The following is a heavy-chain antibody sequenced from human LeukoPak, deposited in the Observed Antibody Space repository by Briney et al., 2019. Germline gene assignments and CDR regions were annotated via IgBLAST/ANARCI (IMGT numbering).Heavy chain of an antibody. V-gene: IGHV4-59*12. D-gene: IGHD3-9*01. Sequence: SQTLSLTCTVSGGSISSYYWSWIRQPPGKGLEWIGYIYYSGSTNYNPSLKSRVTISVDTSKNQFSLKLSSVTAADTAVYYCAREPGATYYDILTGWGYFDYWGQGTLVTVSS. CDR2: IYYSGST. CDR1: GGSISSYY. J-gene: IGHJ4*02. CDR3: AREPGATYYDILTGWGYFDY.